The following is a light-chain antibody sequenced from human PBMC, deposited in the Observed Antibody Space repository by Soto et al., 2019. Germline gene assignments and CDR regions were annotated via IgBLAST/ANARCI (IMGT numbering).Light chain of an antibody. J-gene: IGKJ1*01. V-gene: IGKV1-5*03. CDR3: QQYNTFWT. Sequence: DIQMTQSPSTLSGSVGDRVTITCRASQTISSWLAWYQQKPGKAPKLLIYKASTLKSGAPSRFSGSGSGTEFTLTISSLQPDDSATYYCQQYNTFWTFGQGTKVDI. CDR1: QTISSW. CDR2: KAS.